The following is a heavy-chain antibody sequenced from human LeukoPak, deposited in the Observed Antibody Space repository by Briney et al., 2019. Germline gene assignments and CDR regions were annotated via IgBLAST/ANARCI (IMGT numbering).Heavy chain of an antibody. CDR3: ARHDFGEFHFDY. V-gene: IGHV5-10-1*01. Sequence: GESLKISCKGSGYSFTSYWISWVRQMPGKGLEWMGRIDPSDSYTKYSPSFQGHVTISADKSINTAYLQWSSLKASDTAMYYRARHDFGEFHFDYWGQGTLVTVSS. CDR1: GYSFTSYW. J-gene: IGHJ4*02. CDR2: IDPSDSYT. D-gene: IGHD3-10*01.